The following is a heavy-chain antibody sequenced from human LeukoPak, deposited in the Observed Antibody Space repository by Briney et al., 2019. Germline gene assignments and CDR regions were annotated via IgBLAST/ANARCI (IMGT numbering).Heavy chain of an antibody. CDR1: GFTFGDYA. V-gene: IGHV3-49*04. CDR2: IRSKTDGGTT. J-gene: IGHJ4*02. CDR3: TRETYIVATIGYFDY. Sequence: GGSLRLSCRASGFTFGDYALTWVRQAPGKGLEWVGFIRSKTDGGTTEYAASVKGRFTISRDDSKSIAYLQMNSLKTEDTAVYYCTRETYIVATIGYFDYWGQGTLVTVSS. D-gene: IGHD5-12*01.